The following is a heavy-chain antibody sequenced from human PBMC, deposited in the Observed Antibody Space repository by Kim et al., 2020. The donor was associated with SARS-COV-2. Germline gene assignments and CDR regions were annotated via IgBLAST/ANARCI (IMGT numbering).Heavy chain of an antibody. CDR2: ITGSGDRL. Sequence: GGSLRLSCLASEFTFSDYSMNWLRQAPGKGLEWISYITGSGDRLFYGDSVKGRFTISRDNARNLLYLQMDSLRADDTAVYYCARDDPYSNSPTFDFWGQGTLVTVSS. CDR1: EFTFSDYS. J-gene: IGHJ4*02. CDR3: ARDDPYSNSPTFDF. V-gene: IGHV3-48*01. D-gene: IGHD4-4*01.